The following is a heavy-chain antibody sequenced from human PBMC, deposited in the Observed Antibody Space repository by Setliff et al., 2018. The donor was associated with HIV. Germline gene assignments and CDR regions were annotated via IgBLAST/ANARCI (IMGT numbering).Heavy chain of an antibody. CDR1: GYTFTSYA. J-gene: IGHJ4*02. D-gene: IGHD3-22*01. V-gene: IGHV7-4-1*02. Sequence: ASVKVSCKASGYTFTSYAMNWVRQAPGQGLEWMGWISSNTGNPTYAQGFTGRFVFSLDTSVSTAYLQISSLKAEDTAVYYCARGTTYYYDRSGSDFDYWGQGTLVTVSS. CDR2: ISSNTGNP. CDR3: ARGTTYYYDRSGSDFDY.